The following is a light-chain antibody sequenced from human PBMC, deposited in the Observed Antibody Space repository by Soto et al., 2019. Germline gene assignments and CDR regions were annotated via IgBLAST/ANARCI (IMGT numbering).Light chain of an antibody. CDR3: QQRSNWPPT. CDR1: QSVSSY. Sequence: EIVLTQSPATLSLSPGERATLPCRASQSVSSYLAWYQPKPCQAPRLLIYDASHRATGIPARFSGSGSGTDFTLPISRLDPEDFAVYYFQQRSNWPPTFGQGTKLEIK. J-gene: IGKJ2*01. CDR2: DAS. V-gene: IGKV3-11*01.